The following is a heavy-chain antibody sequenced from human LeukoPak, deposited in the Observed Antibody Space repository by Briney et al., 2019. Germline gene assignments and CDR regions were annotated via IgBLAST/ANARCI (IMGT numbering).Heavy chain of an antibody. V-gene: IGHV5-51*01. J-gene: IGHJ2*01. CDR1: GYSFSSYW. CDR2: IYPGDSDT. CDR3: ARRVRSANWYFDL. Sequence: GESLKISCKGSGYSFSSYWIGWVRRMPGKGLEWIGVIYPGDSDTRYSPSFHGQVTISADKSLSTAHLQWSSLKASDTAMYYCARRVRSANWYFDLWGRGTLVTVSS.